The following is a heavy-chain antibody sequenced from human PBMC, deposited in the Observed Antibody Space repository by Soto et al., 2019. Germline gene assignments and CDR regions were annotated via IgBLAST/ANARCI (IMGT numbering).Heavy chain of an antibody. CDR1: GFTFSSYA. CDR3: AKSWGYSGSYFDY. V-gene: IGHV3-23*01. Sequence: GESLKISCAASGFTFSSYAMSWVRQAPGKGLEWVSAISGSGGSTYYADSVKGRFTISRDNSKNTLYLQMNSLRAEDTAVYYCAKSWGYSGSYFDYWGQGTLVTVSS. J-gene: IGHJ4*02. D-gene: IGHD1-26*01. CDR2: ISGSGGST.